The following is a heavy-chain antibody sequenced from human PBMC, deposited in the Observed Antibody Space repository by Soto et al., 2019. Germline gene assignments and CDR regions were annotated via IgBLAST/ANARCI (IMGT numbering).Heavy chain of an antibody. CDR1: GGSFSNYA. J-gene: IGHJ4*02. CDR2: ITPMFGIA. CDR3: ASDRHHSGFED. V-gene: IGHV1-69*01. Sequence: QVHLVQSGAEVKKPGSSVRVSCKASGGSFSNYAVTWVRQAPGQRLEWMGGITPMFGIANYAQKFQGRVTITADESTGTAYMELSSLRSDDTDTYSCASDRHHSGFEDWGQGTLVTVSS.